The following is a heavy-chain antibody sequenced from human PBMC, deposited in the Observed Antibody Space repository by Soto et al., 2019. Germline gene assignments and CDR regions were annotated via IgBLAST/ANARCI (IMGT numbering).Heavy chain of an antibody. CDR2: ISGSGGST. V-gene: IGHV3-23*01. CDR3: AKARRLRLDV. CDR1: GFTYSSYA. J-gene: IGHJ6*02. Sequence: PVGSLRLSCAASGFTYSSYAMSWVRQAPGKGLEWVSAISGSGGSTYYADSVKGRFTISRDNSKNTLYLQMNSLRAEDTAVYYCAKARRLRLDVWGQGTTVTVSS.